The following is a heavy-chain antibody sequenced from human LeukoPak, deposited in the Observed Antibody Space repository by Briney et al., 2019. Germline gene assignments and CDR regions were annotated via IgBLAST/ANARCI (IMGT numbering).Heavy chain of an antibody. Sequence: ASVKVSCKASGYTFTADYIHWVRQAPGQRLEWMGWTNPDSGGTNFEEKFRGRVTLSRDTSTSTAYLELDSLTSDDTAVYYCARDRGTYFDYWGRGTLVTVSS. D-gene: IGHD1-26*01. V-gene: IGHV1-2*02. CDR3: ARDRGTYFDY. CDR2: TNPDSGGT. J-gene: IGHJ4*02. CDR1: GYTFTADY.